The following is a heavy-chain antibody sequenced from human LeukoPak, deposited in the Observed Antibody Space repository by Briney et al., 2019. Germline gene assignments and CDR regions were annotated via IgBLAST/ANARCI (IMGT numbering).Heavy chain of an antibody. D-gene: IGHD3-22*01. J-gene: IGHJ4*02. CDR1: GFTVSSNY. V-gene: IGHV3-53*05. CDR2: IYSGGST. Sequence: GGSLRLSRAASGFTVSSNYMSWVRQAPGKGLEWVSVIYSGGSTYYADSVKGRFTISRDNSKNTLYLQMNSLRAEDTAVYYCATHYDSSGYYEYYFDYWGQGTLVTVSS. CDR3: ATHYDSSGYYEYYFDY.